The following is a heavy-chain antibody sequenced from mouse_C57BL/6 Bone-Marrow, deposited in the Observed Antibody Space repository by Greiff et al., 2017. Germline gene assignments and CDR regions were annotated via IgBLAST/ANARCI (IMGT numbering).Heavy chain of an antibody. J-gene: IGHJ4*01. D-gene: IGHD2-4*01. Sequence: QVQLQQPGAELVMPGASVKLSCKASGYTFTSYWMHWVKQRPGQGLEWIGEIDPSDSYTNYNQKFKGKSTLTVDQSSRPAYMQLSSLTSEDSAVYDCSRWGLPDYYAMDYWGQGTSVTVSS. CDR2: IDPSDSYT. V-gene: IGHV1-69*01. CDR1: GYTFTSYW. CDR3: SRWGLPDYYAMDY.